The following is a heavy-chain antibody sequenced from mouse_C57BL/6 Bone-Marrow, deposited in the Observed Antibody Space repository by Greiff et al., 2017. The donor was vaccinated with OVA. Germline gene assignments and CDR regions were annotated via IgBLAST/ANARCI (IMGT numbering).Heavy chain of an antibody. Sequence: DVHLVESGGGLVQPGGSLKLSCAASGFTFSDYYMYWVRQTPEKRLEWVAYISNGGGSTYYPDTVKGRFTISRDNAKNTLYLQMSRLKSEDTAMYYCARQLRYAMDYWGQGTSVTVSS. CDR3: ARQLRYAMDY. D-gene: IGHD1-1*01. CDR1: GFTFSDYY. CDR2: ISNGGGST. V-gene: IGHV5-12*01. J-gene: IGHJ4*01.